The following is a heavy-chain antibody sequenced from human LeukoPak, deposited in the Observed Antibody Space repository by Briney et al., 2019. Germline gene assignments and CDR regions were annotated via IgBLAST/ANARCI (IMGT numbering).Heavy chain of an antibody. CDR2: IDTAGDT. Sequence: GGSLRLSCAASGFTFSSYDMHWVRQATGKGLEWVSAIDTAGDTYYPGSVKGRFTISRENAKDSLHLQMNSLRAEDTAVYYCAREGGDYGDPDAPPHFDYWGQGTLVSVSS. V-gene: IGHV3-13*01. CDR3: AREGGDYGDPDAPPHFDY. CDR1: GFTFSSYD. J-gene: IGHJ4*02. D-gene: IGHD4-17*01.